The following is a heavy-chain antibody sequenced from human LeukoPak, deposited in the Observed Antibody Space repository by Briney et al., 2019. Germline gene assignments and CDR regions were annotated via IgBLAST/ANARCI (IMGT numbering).Heavy chain of an antibody. CDR1: GGTFSSYA. Sequence: SVKVSCKASGGTFSSYAISWVRQAPGQGLEWMGGIIPIFGTANYAQKFQGRVTITADESTSTAYMELNSLRAEDTAVYYCARGRWFGPSPFDYWGQGTLVTVSS. CDR3: ARGRWFGPSPFDY. D-gene: IGHD3-10*01. CDR2: IIPIFGTA. V-gene: IGHV1-69*13. J-gene: IGHJ4*02.